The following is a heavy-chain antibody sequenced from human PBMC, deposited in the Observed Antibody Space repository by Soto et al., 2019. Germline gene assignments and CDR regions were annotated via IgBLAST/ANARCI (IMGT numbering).Heavy chain of an antibody. V-gene: IGHV4-4*07. CDR2: IYTSGST. D-gene: IGHD6-13*01. Sequence: SETLSLTCTVSGGSISSYYWSWIRQPAGKGLEWIGRIYTSGSTNYNPSLKSRVTMSVDTSKNQFSLKLSSVTAADTAVYYCARDEGVSGYYYDMDVWGQGTTVTVSS. J-gene: IGHJ6*02. CDR3: ARDEGVSGYYYDMDV. CDR1: GGSISSYY.